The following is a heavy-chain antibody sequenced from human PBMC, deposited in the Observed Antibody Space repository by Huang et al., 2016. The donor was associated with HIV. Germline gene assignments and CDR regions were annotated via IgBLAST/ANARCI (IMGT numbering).Heavy chain of an antibody. Sequence: QLQLQESGPGLVKPSETLSLTCSVSGGSISSSCYYWGWIRQPPGKGLEWIGSIYYSCSTFYNPALKCRVTISVDTSKNQFSLRLSSVTAADTSVYYCARHMDCSSSSCLAGGHERGPFDMWGQGTMVTVSS. V-gene: IGHV4-39*01. CDR2: IYYSCST. D-gene: IGHD2-2*01. J-gene: IGHJ3*02. CDR1: GGSISSSCYY. CDR3: ARHMDCSSSSCLAGGHERGPFDM.